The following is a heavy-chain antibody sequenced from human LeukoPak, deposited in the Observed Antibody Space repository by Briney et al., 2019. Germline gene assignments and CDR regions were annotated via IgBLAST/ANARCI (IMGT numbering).Heavy chain of an antibody. Sequence: GGSLRLSCAASGFTFSSYWMHWVRQAPGKGLVWVSRINSDEISTNYADSVKGRFTISRDNAKNTLYLQMNSLRAEDTAVYYCARVLTRAYSYGSPFDFWGQGTLVTVSS. CDR3: ARVLTRAYSYGSPFDF. J-gene: IGHJ4*02. CDR1: GFTFSSYW. V-gene: IGHV3-74*01. D-gene: IGHD5-18*01. CDR2: INSDEIST.